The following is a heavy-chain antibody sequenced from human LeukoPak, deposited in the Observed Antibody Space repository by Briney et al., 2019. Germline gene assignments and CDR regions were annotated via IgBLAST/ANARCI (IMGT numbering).Heavy chain of an antibody. CDR3: VRQFLVGSTFNAFDL. CDR2: VDSSGNT. Sequence: SETLSLPCSVSVVSMNGYYWSWLRQPAGNRLEWIGHVDSSGNTNYNPSLESRVTMSVDTSKKQFSLKLTSVTAADMAVYFCVRQFLVGSTFNAFDLWGQGTRVTVSS. D-gene: IGHD1-26*01. J-gene: IGHJ3*01. V-gene: IGHV4-4*07. CDR1: VVSMNGYY.